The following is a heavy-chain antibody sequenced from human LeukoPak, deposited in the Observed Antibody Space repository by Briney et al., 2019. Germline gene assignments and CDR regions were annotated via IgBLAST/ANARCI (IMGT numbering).Heavy chain of an antibody. J-gene: IGHJ4*02. V-gene: IGHV4-38-2*01. CDR2: INHSGST. Sequence: SGTLYNTCAVSGYSISSAWNWGWTREPPTAELAWLGSINHSGSTYYNPSLKSRVTISVDTSKNQFSLKLSSVTAADTAVYYCARQRLMHYDFFDYWGQGTLVTVSS. D-gene: IGHD3-3*01. CDR3: ARQRLMHYDFFDY. CDR1: GYSISSAWN.